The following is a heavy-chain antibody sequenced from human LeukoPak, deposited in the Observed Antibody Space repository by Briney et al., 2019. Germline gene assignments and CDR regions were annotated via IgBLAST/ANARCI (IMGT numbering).Heavy chain of an antibody. J-gene: IGHJ4*02. V-gene: IGHV3-7*01. Sequence: GGSLRLSCATPGFSFNNDWMDWVRQAPGKGLEWVANINQDGSEKNCLDSVKGRFTISRDNAQNSLYLQMNGLRVEDTAVYYCTRRLDEWGQETLVTVSS. CDR2: INQDGSEK. CDR1: GFSFNNDW. CDR3: TRRLDE. D-gene: IGHD3-16*01.